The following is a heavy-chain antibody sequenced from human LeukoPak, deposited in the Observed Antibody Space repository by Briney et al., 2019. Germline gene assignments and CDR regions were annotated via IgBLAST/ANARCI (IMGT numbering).Heavy chain of an antibody. Sequence: VRPGGSLRLSCAASGFTFSSYAMRWVRQAPGKGLEWVSAISGSGGSTYYADSVKGRFTISRDNSKNTLYLQMNSLRAEDTAVYYCAKDLVYYGSGSYYNGNYWGQGTLVTVSS. CDR1: GFTFSSYA. J-gene: IGHJ4*02. V-gene: IGHV3-23*01. CDR3: AKDLVYYGSGSYYNGNY. D-gene: IGHD3-10*01. CDR2: ISGSGGST.